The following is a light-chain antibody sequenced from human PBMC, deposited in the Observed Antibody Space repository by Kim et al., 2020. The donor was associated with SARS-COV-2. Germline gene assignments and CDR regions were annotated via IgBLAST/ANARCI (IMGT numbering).Light chain of an antibody. Sequence: SASVGDRVTITCRASQSITTYLNWYQQKPGKAPRLLIYPPSTLQDGVPSRFSGSGSATHFTLTISSLQPEDFATYYCQQTYNAPYTFGQGTRLE. CDR2: PPS. V-gene: IGKV1-39*01. J-gene: IGKJ2*01. CDR3: QQTYNAPYT. CDR1: QSITTY.